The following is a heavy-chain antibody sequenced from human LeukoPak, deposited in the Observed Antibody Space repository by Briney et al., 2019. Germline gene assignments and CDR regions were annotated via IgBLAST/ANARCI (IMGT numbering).Heavy chain of an antibody. V-gene: IGHV3-21*01. D-gene: IGHD4-17*01. J-gene: IGHJ4*02. CDR3: ARESDYPYHFDY. Sequence: GGSLRLSCAASGISFSNYSMNWVRQAPGEGLEWVSLISSSSRFIYYGDSVKGRFTISRDNAKKSLYLQMNSLRAEDTAVYYCARESDYPYHFDYWGQGTLVTVSS. CDR2: ISSSSRFI. CDR1: GISFSNYS.